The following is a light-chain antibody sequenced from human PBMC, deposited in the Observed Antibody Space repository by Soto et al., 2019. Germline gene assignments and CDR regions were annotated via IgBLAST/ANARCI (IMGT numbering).Light chain of an antibody. V-gene: IGLV2-11*01. CDR3: CSYAGVYV. Sequence: QSVLTRPRSVSGSPGQSVTISCTGTSSDVGGYNYVSWYQQHPGKAPKLMIYDVSKRPSGVPDRFSGSKSGNTASLTISGLQAEDEADYYCCSYAGVYVFGTGTKVTVL. CDR1: SSDVGGYNY. J-gene: IGLJ1*01. CDR2: DVS.